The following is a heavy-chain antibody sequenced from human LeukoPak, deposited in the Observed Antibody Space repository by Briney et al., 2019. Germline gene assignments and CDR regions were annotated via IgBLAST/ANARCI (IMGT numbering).Heavy chain of an antibody. CDR1: GGSISSSNW. J-gene: IGHJ3*02. CDR3: ARHTDCSTTTCRLSAFDI. CDR2: ISYSGST. D-gene: IGHD2-2*01. Sequence: SGTLSLTCAVSGGSISSSNWWSWIRQPPGKGLEWIGYISYSGSTNSNPSLKSRVTISVNTPKSQFSLKLSSVTAADTAVYYCARHTDCSTTTCRLSAFDIWGQGTVVTVST. V-gene: IGHV4-59*08.